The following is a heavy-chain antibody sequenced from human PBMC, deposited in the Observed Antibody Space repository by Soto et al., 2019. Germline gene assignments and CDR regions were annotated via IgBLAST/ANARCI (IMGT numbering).Heavy chain of an antibody. V-gene: IGHV5-10-1*01. CDR2: IDPSDSYT. Sequence: PGESLKISCKGSGNSFTRHCLPWVRQIPGEGLEWMGRIDPSDSYTNYSPSFQGHVTISVDKSITTAYLQWSSLKASDTAMYYCARPSYYNYGMDVWGQGTTVTVSS. CDR3: ARPSYYNYGMDV. CDR1: GNSFTRHC. J-gene: IGHJ6*02.